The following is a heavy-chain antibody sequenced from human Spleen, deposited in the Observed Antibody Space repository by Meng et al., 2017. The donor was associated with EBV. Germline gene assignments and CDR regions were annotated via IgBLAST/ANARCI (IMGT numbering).Heavy chain of an antibody. CDR1: GGTFSSYA. V-gene: IGHV1-69*01. D-gene: IGHD3-10*01. CDR2: LIPMFGAP. J-gene: IGHJ4*02. Sequence: GQLVQSGAEVKKPGSSVKVSCKTFGGTFSSYAISWVRQSPGQGLEWMGGLIPMFGAPNYAQKFQGRVTIIADESTSTHYMELSSLRSEDTAVYYCASESGRGYTPDYWGQGTLVTVSS. CDR3: ASESGRGYTPDY.